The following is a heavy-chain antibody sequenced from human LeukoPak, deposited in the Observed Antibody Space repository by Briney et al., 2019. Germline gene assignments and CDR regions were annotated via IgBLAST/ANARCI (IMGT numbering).Heavy chain of an antibody. CDR2: LFGGGTA. V-gene: IGHV3-53*01. J-gene: IGHJ3*02. Sequence: GGSLRLSFAASGFIVNTNYMTWVRQAPGKGLEWVSLLFGGGTAYYADSVKGRFTISRDISKNTLYLQMNSLRVEDTAVYYCARGGHSMIVAFDIWGQGTMVTVSS. D-gene: IGHD3-22*01. CDR1: GFIVNTNY. CDR3: ARGGHSMIVAFDI.